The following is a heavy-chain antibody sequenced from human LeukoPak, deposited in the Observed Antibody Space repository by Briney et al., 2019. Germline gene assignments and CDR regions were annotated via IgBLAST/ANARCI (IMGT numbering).Heavy chain of an antibody. J-gene: IGHJ4*02. D-gene: IGHD3-22*01. CDR2: INPNSGGT. CDR1: GYTFTGYY. CDR3: ARDYDSSGVTSDY. Sequence: ASVKVSCKASGYTFTGYYMHWVRQAPGQGLEWMGWINPNSGGTNYAQKFQGRVTMTRDTSISTPYMELSRLRSDDTAVYYCARDYDSSGVTSDYWGQGTLVTVSS. V-gene: IGHV1-2*02.